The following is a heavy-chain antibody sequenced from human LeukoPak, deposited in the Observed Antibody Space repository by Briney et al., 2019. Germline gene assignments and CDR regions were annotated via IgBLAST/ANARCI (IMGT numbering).Heavy chain of an antibody. Sequence: PGRSLRLSCAASGFIFSSYGMHWVRQAPGKGLEWVAVIYYDGSNKYYADSVRGRFTISRDNSKNTLFLQMSSLRAEDTAVYYCAREMGATLIYYYYGMDVWGQGTTVTVSS. J-gene: IGHJ6*02. CDR3: AREMGATLIYYYYGMDV. CDR2: IYYDGSNK. D-gene: IGHD5-12*01. V-gene: IGHV3-33*01. CDR1: GFIFSSYG.